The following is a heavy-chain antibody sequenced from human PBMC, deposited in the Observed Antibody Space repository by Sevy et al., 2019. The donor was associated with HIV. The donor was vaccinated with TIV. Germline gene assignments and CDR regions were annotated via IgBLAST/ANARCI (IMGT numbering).Heavy chain of an antibody. CDR2: IKEDGSQI. J-gene: IGHJ4*02. CDR3: ARGIGRGDAW. V-gene: IGHV3-7*01. D-gene: IGHD2-21*01. Sequence: GGSLRLSCAASGFKFGTYWMHWVRQAPGKGLEWVANIKEDGSQIYYVDSVKGRFTIARDNAQSLLFLQMNTVRVDDSAVYYCARGIGRGDAWWGQGTLVTVSS. CDR1: GFKFGTYW.